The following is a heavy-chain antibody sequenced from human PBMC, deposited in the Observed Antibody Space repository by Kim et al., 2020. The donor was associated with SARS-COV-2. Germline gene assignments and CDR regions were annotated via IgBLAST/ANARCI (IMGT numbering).Heavy chain of an antibody. CDR2: GRT. Sequence: GRTYSADSVKGAFTISIDNNKNSLYLKMNSLRAEDTALYYCANLTPPWASWGQGTLVTVSS. CDR3: ANLTPPWAS. J-gene: IGHJ5*02. V-gene: IGHV3-43D*03. D-gene: IGHD1-26*01.